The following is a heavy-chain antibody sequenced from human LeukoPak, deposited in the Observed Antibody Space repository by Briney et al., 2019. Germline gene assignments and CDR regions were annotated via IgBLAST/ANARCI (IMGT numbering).Heavy chain of an antibody. CDR1: GGSISRSSYY. V-gene: IGHV4-39*07. CDR3: ARERSGSYNPMYYYYYYMDV. J-gene: IGHJ6*03. Sequence: SETLSLTCTVSGGSISRSSYYWGWIRQPPGKGLEWIGSIYYSGSTYYNSSLKSRVTISVDTSKNQISLKLSSVTAADTAVYYCARERSGSYNPMYYYYYYMDVWGKGTTVTVSS. CDR2: IYYSGST. D-gene: IGHD1-26*01.